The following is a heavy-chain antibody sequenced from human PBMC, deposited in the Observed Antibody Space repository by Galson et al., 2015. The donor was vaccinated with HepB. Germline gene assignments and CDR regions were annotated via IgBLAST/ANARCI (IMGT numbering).Heavy chain of an antibody. D-gene: IGHD3-10*01. V-gene: IGHV1-2*02. Sequence: SVKVSCKASGYTFTGYYMHWVRQAPGQGLEWMGWINPNSGGTNYAQKFQGRVTMTRDTSISTAYMELSRLRSDDTAVYYCARVSDYGSGSTDWGQGTLVTVSS. J-gene: IGHJ4*02. CDR2: INPNSGGT. CDR3: ARVSDYGSGSTD. CDR1: GYTFTGYY.